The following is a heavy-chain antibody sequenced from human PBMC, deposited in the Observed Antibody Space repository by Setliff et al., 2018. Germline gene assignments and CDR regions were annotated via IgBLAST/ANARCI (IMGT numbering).Heavy chain of an antibody. CDR2: TNWNGGST. Sequence: PGGSLRLSCEGFGFTFDDFGMSWIRQAPGKGLEWVSGTNWNGGSTAYADSVKGRFTISRDNARNALYLQMNSLRGEDTAFYFCARAGGGHIVVATFDFDIWGQGTKVTVSS. CDR1: GFTFDDFG. V-gene: IGHV3-20*04. J-gene: IGHJ3*02. CDR3: ARAGGGHIVVATFDFDI. D-gene: IGHD2-21*01.